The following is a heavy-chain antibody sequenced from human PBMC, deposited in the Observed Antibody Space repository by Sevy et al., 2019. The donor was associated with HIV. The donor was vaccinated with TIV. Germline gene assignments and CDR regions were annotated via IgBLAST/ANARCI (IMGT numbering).Heavy chain of an antibody. V-gene: IGHV3-21*06. J-gene: IGHJ4*02. CDR3: ARDEGRSHYIFGKLDY. D-gene: IGHD3-3*02. CDR2: ISSAGSFI. CDR1: GFTLSYYS. Sequence: GGSLRLSCAASGFTLSYYSLTWVRQAPGKGLEWVSSISSAGSFIYYANSVKGRFTISRDSAKSSLYLQMNSLGVEDTAVYYCARDEGRSHYIFGKLDYWGQGTLVTVSS.